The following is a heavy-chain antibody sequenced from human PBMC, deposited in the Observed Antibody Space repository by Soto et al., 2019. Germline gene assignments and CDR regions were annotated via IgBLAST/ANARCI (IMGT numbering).Heavy chain of an antibody. Sequence: ASVKVSCKSSGGSFSSSAITWVRQAPGQGLEWMGRIIPMYGTTFYAQTFQGRVTITADESTSTVYMHLSSLKSEDTASYFCATSVGDIGYHFFNMDVWGQGTTVTVYS. CDR3: ATSVGDIGYHFFNMDV. CDR1: GGSFSSSA. V-gene: IGHV1-69*13. CDR2: IIPMYGTT. D-gene: IGHD5-12*01. J-gene: IGHJ6*02.